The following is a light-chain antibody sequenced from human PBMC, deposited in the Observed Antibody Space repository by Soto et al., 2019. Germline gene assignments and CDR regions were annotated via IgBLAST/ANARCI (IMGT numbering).Light chain of an antibody. Sequence: DIQMTQSPSSLSASVGDRVTITCRASQSISSYLNWYQQKPGKAPKLLIYAASSLQSGVPSRFSGSGSGTDVTLTISSLPREDFATYYCQQSYSPRTFGQGTKVEIK. CDR1: QSISSY. J-gene: IGKJ1*01. CDR3: QQSYSPRT. V-gene: IGKV1-39*01. CDR2: AAS.